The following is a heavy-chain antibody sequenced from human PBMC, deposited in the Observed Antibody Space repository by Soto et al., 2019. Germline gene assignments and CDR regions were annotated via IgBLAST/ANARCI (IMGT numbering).Heavy chain of an antibody. Sequence: SVTIPCHASGDTFNRYAISWVRQAPGQGLEWMGGIIPIFGTANYAQKFQGRVTITADESTSTAYMELSSLRSEDTAVYYCAREASDPWGQGTLVTGSS. CDR1: GDTFNRYA. V-gene: IGHV1-69*13. CDR2: IIPIFGTA. J-gene: IGHJ5*02. CDR3: AREASDP.